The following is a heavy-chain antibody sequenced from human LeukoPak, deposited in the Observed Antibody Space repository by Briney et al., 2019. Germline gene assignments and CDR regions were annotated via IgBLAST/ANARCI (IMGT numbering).Heavy chain of an antibody. J-gene: IGHJ4*02. CDR2: IYYSGST. D-gene: IGHD3-16*01. CDR3: ARGGVGFIHDY. V-gene: IGHV4-61*01. CDR1: GGSIRSSYYY. Sequence: SETLSLTCTVSGGSIRSSYYYWSWIRQPPGKGLEWIGYIYYSGSTNYSPSLKSRVTISVDTSKNQFSLKLSSVTAADTAVYYCARGGVGFIHDYWGQGTLVTVSS.